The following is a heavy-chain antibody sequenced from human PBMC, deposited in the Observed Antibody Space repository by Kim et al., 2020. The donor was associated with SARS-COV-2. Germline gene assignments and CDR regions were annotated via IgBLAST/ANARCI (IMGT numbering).Heavy chain of an antibody. D-gene: IGHD5-12*01. CDR1: GYTLTELS. V-gene: IGHV1-24*01. Sequence: ASVKVSCKVSGYTLTELSMHWVRQAPGKGLEWMGGFDPEDGETIYAQKFQGRVTMTEDTSTDTAYMELSSLRSEDTAVYYCATGINWRSYYYYYYGMDVWGQGTTVTVSS. CDR3: ATGINWRSYYYYYYGMDV. J-gene: IGHJ6*02. CDR2: FDPEDGET.